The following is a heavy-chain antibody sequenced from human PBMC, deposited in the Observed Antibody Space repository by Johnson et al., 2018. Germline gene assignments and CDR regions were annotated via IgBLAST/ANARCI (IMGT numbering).Heavy chain of an antibody. CDR2: ISGSGDST. Sequence: VQLVESGGGLVQPGGSLRLSCAASGFTLRSYGMTWVRQAPGKGLEWVSTISGSGDSTYHADSVRGRFTISRDNSKNTLYRQMNSLRAEDTAVYYCAKEEGYSGGFFEPHDFDYWGQGTLVTVSS. CDR3: AKEEGYSGGFFEPHDFDY. D-gene: IGHD1-26*01. V-gene: IGHV3-23*04. J-gene: IGHJ4*02. CDR1: GFTLRSYG.